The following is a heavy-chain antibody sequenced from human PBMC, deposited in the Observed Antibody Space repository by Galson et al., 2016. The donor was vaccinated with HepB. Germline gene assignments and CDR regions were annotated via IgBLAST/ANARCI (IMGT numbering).Heavy chain of an antibody. CDR2: LYYTGST. CDR1: GGSISAYY. Sequence: SETLSLTCTVSGGSISAYYWSWIRQPPGKGLEWIGYLYYTGSTNYNPSLESRVTISLDTSKHQFSLKLTSVTAADTAVYYCARGGDYCSYYWGQGTLVPVSS. V-gene: IGHV4-59*01. J-gene: IGHJ4*02. D-gene: IGHD4-17*01. CDR3: ARGGDYCSYY.